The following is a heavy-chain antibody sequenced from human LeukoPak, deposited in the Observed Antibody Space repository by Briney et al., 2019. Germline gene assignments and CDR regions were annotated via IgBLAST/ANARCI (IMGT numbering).Heavy chain of an antibody. V-gene: IGHV1-24*01. CDR1: GYTLTELS. Sequence: ASVKVSRKVSGYTLTELSMHWVRQAPGKGLEWMGGFEPEDGETIYAQKFQGRVTMTEDTSTDTAYMELSSLRSEDTAVYYCAAAIVVVPAAIGNGMDVWGQGTTVTVSS. CDR3: AAAIVVVPAAIGNGMDV. CDR2: FEPEDGET. D-gene: IGHD2-2*01. J-gene: IGHJ6*02.